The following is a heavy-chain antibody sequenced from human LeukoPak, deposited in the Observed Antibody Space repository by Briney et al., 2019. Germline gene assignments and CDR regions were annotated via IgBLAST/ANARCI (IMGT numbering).Heavy chain of an antibody. CDR3: ARRGALNYDILTGTYNWFDP. Sequence: SETLSLTCAVYGGSFSGYYWSWIRQPPGKGLEWIGEINHSGSTNYNPSLKSRVTISVDTSKNQFSLKLSSVTAADTAVYYYARRGALNYDILTGTYNWFDPWGQGTLVTVSS. CDR1: GGSFSGYY. CDR2: INHSGST. V-gene: IGHV4-34*01. J-gene: IGHJ5*02. D-gene: IGHD3-9*01.